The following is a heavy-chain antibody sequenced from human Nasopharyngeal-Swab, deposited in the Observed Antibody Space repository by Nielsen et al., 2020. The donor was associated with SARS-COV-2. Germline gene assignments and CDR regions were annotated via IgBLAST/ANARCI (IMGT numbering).Heavy chain of an antibody. CDR2: INHSGST. CDR1: GGSFSGYY. Sequence: SQTHSLTCAVYGGSFSGYYWSWIRQPPGKGLEWIGEINHSGSTNYNPSLKSRVTISVDTSKNQFSLKLSSVTAADTAVYYCAIPRGYSYGYSPPRYWGQGTLVTVSS. CDR3: AIPRGYSYGYSPPRY. J-gene: IGHJ4*02. V-gene: IGHV4-34*01. D-gene: IGHD5-18*01.